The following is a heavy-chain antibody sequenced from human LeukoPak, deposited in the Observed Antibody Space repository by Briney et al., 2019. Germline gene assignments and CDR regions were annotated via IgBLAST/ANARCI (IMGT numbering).Heavy chain of an antibody. J-gene: IGHJ4*02. Sequence: ASVKVSCKASGYTFTGYYMHWVRQAPGQGLEWMGWISAYNGNTNYAQKLQGRVTMTTDTSTSTAYMELRSLRSDDTAVYYCARGPQLLWFGELSILDYWGQGTLVTVSS. CDR2: ISAYNGNT. D-gene: IGHD3-10*01. V-gene: IGHV1-18*04. CDR3: ARGPQLLWFGELSILDY. CDR1: GYTFTGYY.